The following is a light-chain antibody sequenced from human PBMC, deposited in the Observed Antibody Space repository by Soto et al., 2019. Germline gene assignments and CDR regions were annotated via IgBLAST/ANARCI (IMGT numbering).Light chain of an antibody. CDR3: QQYNSYPWT. Sequence: IQVTQSPSSLSASVGDRVTITCRSSQAIFTFLNWYQQKEGKAPRFLIYATSNLQSGVPSRFSGTGSGTEFTLTISSLQPEDFATYYCQQYNSYPWTFGQGTKVDIK. CDR2: ATS. CDR1: QAIFTF. J-gene: IGKJ1*01. V-gene: IGKV1-39*01.